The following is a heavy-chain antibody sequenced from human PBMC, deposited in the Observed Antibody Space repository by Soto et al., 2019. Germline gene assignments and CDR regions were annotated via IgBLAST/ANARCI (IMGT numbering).Heavy chain of an antibody. Sequence: ASVKVSCKASGYTFTSYGISWVRQAPGQGLEWMGWISAYNGNTNYAQKLQGRVTMTTDTSTSTAYMELRSLRSDDTAVYYCARDSATYDFWSGYYLASHSYYYYYYMDVWGKGTTVTVSS. V-gene: IGHV1-18*01. J-gene: IGHJ6*03. CDR3: ARDSATYDFWSGYYLASHSYYYYYYMDV. D-gene: IGHD3-3*01. CDR2: ISAYNGNT. CDR1: GYTFTSYG.